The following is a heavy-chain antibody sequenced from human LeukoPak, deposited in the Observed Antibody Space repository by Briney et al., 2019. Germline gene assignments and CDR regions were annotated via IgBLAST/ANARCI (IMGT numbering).Heavy chain of an antibody. CDR1: GFTFSSYA. Sequence: PGRPLRLSCAASGFTFSSYAMHWVRQAPGKGLEWVAVISYDGSNKYYADSVKGRFTISRDNSKNTLYLQMNSLRAEDTAVYYCARGITYYYDSSGPPRDYWGQGTLVTVSS. D-gene: IGHD3-22*01. CDR3: ARGITYYYDSSGPPRDY. CDR2: ISYDGSNK. V-gene: IGHV3-30-3*01. J-gene: IGHJ4*02.